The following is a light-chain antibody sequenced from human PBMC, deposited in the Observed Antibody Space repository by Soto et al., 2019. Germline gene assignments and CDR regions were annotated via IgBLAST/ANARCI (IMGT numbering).Light chain of an antibody. CDR1: QSVSSSY. CDR2: GAS. CDR3: QQYKT. J-gene: IGKJ2*01. Sequence: EIVLTQSPGTLSLSPGERATLSCRASQSVSSSYLAWYQQKPGQAPRLLIYGASSRATGIPVRFSGSGSGTDFTLTISRLEPEDFAVYYCQQYKTFGQGTKLEIK. V-gene: IGKV3-20*01.